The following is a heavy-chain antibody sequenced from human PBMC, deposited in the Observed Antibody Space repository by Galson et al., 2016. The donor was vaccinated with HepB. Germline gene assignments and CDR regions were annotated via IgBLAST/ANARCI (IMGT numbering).Heavy chain of an antibody. J-gene: IGHJ4*02. D-gene: IGHD5-12*01. CDR2: VFYSGST. V-gene: IGHV4-59*08. CDR1: GGSMSTYY. CDR3: ARIQHDMVAKGYYFDY. Sequence: SETLSLTCIVSGGSMSTYYWTWIRQPPGKGLEWIGQVFYSGSTNYNPSLKSRVNISIDTSKSLVSLRLSSVTTADTAVYYCARIQHDMVAKGYYFDYWGQGTLVTVS.